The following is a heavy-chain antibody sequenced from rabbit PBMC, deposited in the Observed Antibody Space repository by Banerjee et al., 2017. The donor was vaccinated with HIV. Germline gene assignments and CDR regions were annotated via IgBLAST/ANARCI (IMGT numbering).Heavy chain of an antibody. D-gene: IGHD4-1*01. J-gene: IGHJ4*01. V-gene: IGHV1S45*01. CDR3: ARGDTTSGWGFNL. CDR2: RYAGSGGNT. CDR1: GFSFSTNA. Sequence: QEQLVESGGGLVQPEGSLTLTCTASGFSFSTNAMCWVPQAPGKGLEWIACRYAGSGGNTYYASWAKGRFTISKSSSTTVTLQMTSLTAADMATYFCARGDTTSGWGFNLWGQGTLVTVS.